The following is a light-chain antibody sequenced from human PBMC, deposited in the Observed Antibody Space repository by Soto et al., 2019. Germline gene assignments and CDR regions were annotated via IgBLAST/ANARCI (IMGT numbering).Light chain of an antibody. V-gene: IGKV3-11*01. CDR3: QQRSSFLRT. CDR1: QSVGSY. CDR2: DAS. J-gene: IGKJ5*01. Sequence: EVVLTQSPATLSLSPGERATLSCRASQSVGSYLAWYQQKPGQAPRLLIYDASNRATGIPSRLRGSGSGTDFTLTICSLEPEDFAVYYCQQRSSFLRTFGQGTRLEI.